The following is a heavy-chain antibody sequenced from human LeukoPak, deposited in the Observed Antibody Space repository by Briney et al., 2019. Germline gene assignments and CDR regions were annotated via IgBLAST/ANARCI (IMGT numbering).Heavy chain of an antibody. CDR2: SSSSGSTI. Sequence: GGSLRLSCAASGFTFSSYGMHWVRQAPGKGLEWVSHSSSSGSTIYYAGSVKGRFTIARDNAKNSVYLQMNSLRAEDTAVYYCARGSLHSAYGFDYWGQGTLVTVSS. V-gene: IGHV3-48*04. CDR1: GFTFSSYG. D-gene: IGHD5-12*01. CDR3: ARGSLHSAYGFDY. J-gene: IGHJ4*02.